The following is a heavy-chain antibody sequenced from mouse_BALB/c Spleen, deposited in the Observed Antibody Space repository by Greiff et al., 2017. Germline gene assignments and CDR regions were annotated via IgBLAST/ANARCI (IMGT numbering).Heavy chain of an antibody. J-gene: IGHJ3*01. V-gene: IGHV2-2*02. D-gene: IGHD1-1*01. CDR1: GFSLTSYG. Sequence: VKVVESGPGLVQPSQSLSITCTVSGFSLTSYGVHWVRQSPGKGLEWLGVIWSGGSTDYNAAFISRLSISKDNSKSQVFFKMNSLQANDTAIYYCARKGSYYGSSAFAYWGQGTLVTVSA. CDR2: IWSGGST. CDR3: ARKGSYYGSSAFAY.